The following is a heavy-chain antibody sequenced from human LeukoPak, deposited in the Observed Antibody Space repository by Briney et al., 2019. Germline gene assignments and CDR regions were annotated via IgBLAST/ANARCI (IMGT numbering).Heavy chain of an antibody. CDR3: AKDYYDSSGIQGY. V-gene: IGHV3-23*01. CDR1: GFTFSSYA. J-gene: IGHJ4*02. D-gene: IGHD3-22*01. Sequence: PGGSLRLSCAASGFTFSSYAMSWVRQAPGEGLEWVSAISGSGGSTYYADSVKGRFTISRDNSKNTLYLQMNSLRAEDTAVYYCAKDYYDSSGIQGYWGQGTLVTVSS. CDR2: ISGSGGST.